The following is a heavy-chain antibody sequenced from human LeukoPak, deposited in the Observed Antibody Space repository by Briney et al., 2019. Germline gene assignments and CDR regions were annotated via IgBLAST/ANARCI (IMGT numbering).Heavy chain of an antibody. J-gene: IGHJ4*02. CDR1: GFTFSSYC. D-gene: IGHD6-13*01. CDR2: IKQDGNET. Sequence: PGGSLRLSCAASGFTFSSYCMSCVRDAPGKGLEGVANIKQDGNETYYVDSVKGRFTISRDNAKKLLYLEMNSLRAADTALYYCARVDGSSSCPDYWGQGTLVTVSS. V-gene: IGHV3-7*01. CDR3: ARVDGSSSCPDY.